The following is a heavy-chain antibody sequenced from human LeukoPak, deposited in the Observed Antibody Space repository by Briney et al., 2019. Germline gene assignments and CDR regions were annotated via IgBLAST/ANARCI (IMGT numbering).Heavy chain of an antibody. V-gene: IGHV3-43*02. D-gene: IGHD3-22*01. Sequence: PGGSLRLSCAASGFTVSSNYMNWVRQAPGKGLEWVSLISGDGNSTYYAGSVKGRFTISRDNSKNSLYLQMNSLRAEDTAFYYCATNFGAYYYDTSGYYDFWGQGTLVTVSS. CDR2: ISGDGNST. CDR3: ATNFGAYYYDTSGYYDF. CDR1: GFTVSSNY. J-gene: IGHJ4*02.